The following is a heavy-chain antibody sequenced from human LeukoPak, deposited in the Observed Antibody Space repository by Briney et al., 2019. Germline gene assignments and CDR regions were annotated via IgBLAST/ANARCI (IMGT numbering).Heavy chain of an antibody. V-gene: IGHV3-64D*06. D-gene: IGHD6-13*01. CDR3: VKAAGSWYGYFDY. Sequence: PGGSLRLSCSASGFTFSNYAIHWVRQAPGKGLEYVSTISNNGDNTNYADSVEGRFTISRDNSKNTLYLQMNGLRPEDTAVYYCVKAAGSWYGYFDYWGQGTLVTVSS. CDR2: ISNNGDNT. CDR1: GFTFSNYA. J-gene: IGHJ4*02.